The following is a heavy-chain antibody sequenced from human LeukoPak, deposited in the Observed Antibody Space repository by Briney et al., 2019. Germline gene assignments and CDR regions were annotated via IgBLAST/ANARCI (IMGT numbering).Heavy chain of an antibody. D-gene: IGHD6-13*01. J-gene: IGHJ4*02. CDR3: ARVFGSSWSLYYFDY. CDR1: GGSFSGYY. CDR2: INHSGST. Sequence: SETLSLTCAVYGGSFSGYYWSWIRQPPGKGLEWIGEINHSGSTNYNPSLKSRVTISVDTSKNQFSLKLSSVTAADTAVYYCARVFGSSWSLYYFDYWGQGTLVTVSS. V-gene: IGHV4-34*01.